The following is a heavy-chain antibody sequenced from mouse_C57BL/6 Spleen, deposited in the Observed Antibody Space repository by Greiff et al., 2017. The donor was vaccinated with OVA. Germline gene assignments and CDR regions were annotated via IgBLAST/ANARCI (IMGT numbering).Heavy chain of an antibody. J-gene: IGHJ3*01. Sequence: QVQLKQSGPELVKPGASVKLSCKASGYTFTSYDITWVKQRPGQGLEWIGWIYPRDGCTKSNEKFKGQATLTVDTSSSTAYMELHSLTSEDSAVYFCARREDDGGFAYWGQGTLVTVAA. CDR2: IYPRDGCT. CDR3: ARREDDGGFAY. D-gene: IGHD1-1*01. CDR1: GYTFTSYD. V-gene: IGHV1-85*01.